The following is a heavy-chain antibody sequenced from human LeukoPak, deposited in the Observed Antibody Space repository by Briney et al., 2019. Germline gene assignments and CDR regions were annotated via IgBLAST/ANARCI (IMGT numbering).Heavy chain of an antibody. CDR3: SRGVGSSWSDY. Sequence: GGSLRLSCAASGFPFSSYSMNWVRQAPGKGLEWVSSISVSGTYIYYADSLKGRFTISRDNAKNSLFLQMNSLRPEDTAVYYCSRGVGSSWSDYWGQGTLVTVSS. CDR1: GFPFSSYS. J-gene: IGHJ4*02. CDR2: ISVSGTYI. V-gene: IGHV3-21*01. D-gene: IGHD6-13*01.